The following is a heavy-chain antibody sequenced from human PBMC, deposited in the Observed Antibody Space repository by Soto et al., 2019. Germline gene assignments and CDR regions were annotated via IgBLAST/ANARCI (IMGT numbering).Heavy chain of an antibody. CDR1: GFTFSMYS. V-gene: IGHV3-7*03. CDR3: ARDHLILPAHDFFYGSDV. D-gene: IGHD2-21*02. J-gene: IGHJ6*02. Sequence: GSLRLSCEVSGFTFSMYSMGWVRQSPGKGLEWVAKIPQEGVDGHYADSVKGRFTISRDNGKNSLYLQLNNLRAEDTAVYYCARDHLILPAHDFFYGSDVWGRGATVTVSS. CDR2: IPQEGVDG.